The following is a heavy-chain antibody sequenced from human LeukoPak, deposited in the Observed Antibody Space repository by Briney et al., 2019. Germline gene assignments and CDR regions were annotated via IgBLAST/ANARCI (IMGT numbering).Heavy chain of an antibody. Sequence: PGGSLRLSCAASGFTFSSYWMSWVRQAPGKGLEWVANIKQDGTEKYYVDSVKGRFTISRDNAKNSLYLQMNSLRAEDTAVYYCARGGRLVSFDLWGRGTLVTVSS. CDR2: IKQDGTEK. CDR1: GFTFSSYW. CDR3: ARGGRLVSFDL. V-gene: IGHV3-7*01. J-gene: IGHJ2*01. D-gene: IGHD5-12*01.